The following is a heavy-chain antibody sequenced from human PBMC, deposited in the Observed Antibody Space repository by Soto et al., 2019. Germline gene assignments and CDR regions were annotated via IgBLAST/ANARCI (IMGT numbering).Heavy chain of an antibody. V-gene: IGHV1-69*12. J-gene: IGHJ5*02. CDR1: GGTFNTYA. CDR3: ARGLERLDP. D-gene: IGHD1-1*01. Sequence: QVQPVQSGAEVKKPGSSVKVSCKASGGTFNTYAISWVRQAPGQGLEWMGGIIPMFGTANYAQKFQGRVTITADESTSTAYMELSSLRSDDTAVYYCARGLERLDPWGQGTLVTVSS. CDR2: IIPMFGTA.